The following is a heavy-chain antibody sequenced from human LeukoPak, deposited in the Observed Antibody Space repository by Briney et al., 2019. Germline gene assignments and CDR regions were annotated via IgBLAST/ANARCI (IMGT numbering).Heavy chain of an antibody. CDR1: GGSISSYH. CDR3: ARHSIRDVAGIDY. D-gene: IGHD6-19*01. Sequence: PSETLSLTCTVSGGSISSYHWSWIRQPPGKGLVWIGYIYCRGSTNYNPSLKSRVTISVDTSKNQFSLKLSSVTAADTAVYYCARHSIRDVAGIDYWGQGTLVTVSS. CDR2: IYCRGST. V-gene: IGHV4-59*08. J-gene: IGHJ4*02.